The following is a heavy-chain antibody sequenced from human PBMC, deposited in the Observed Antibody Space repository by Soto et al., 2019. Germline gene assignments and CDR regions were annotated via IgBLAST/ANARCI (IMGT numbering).Heavy chain of an antibody. CDR1: GFTFSSYA. CDR2: ISGSGGST. Sequence: GGSLSLSCAASGFTFSSYAMSWVRQAPGKGLEWVSAISGSGGSTYYADSVKGRFTISRNNSKNTLYLQMNSLRAEDTAVYYCAKRPTVTMYGWFDPWGQGTLVTVSS. V-gene: IGHV3-23*01. D-gene: IGHD4-17*01. CDR3: AKRPTVTMYGWFDP. J-gene: IGHJ5*02.